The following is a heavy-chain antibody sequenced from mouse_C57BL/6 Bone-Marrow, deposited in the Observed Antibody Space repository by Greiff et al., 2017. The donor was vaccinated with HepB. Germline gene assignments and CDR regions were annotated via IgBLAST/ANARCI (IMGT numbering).Heavy chain of an antibody. CDR2: IDPSDSYT. D-gene: IGHD1-1*01. CDR3: ARSTPGSSYWYFDV. Sequence: QVQLKQPGAELVMPGASVKLSCKASGYTFTSYWMHWVKQRPGQGLEWIGEIDPSDSYTNYNQKFKGKSTLTVDKSSSTAYMQLSSLTSEDSAVYYCARSTPGSSYWYFDVWGTGTTVTVSS. J-gene: IGHJ1*03. V-gene: IGHV1-69*01. CDR1: GYTFTSYW.